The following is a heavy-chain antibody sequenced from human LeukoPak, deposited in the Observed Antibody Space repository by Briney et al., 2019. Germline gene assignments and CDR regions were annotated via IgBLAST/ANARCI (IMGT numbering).Heavy chain of an antibody. D-gene: IGHD3-10*01. V-gene: IGHV3-23*01. CDR2: ISDRGSRT. J-gene: IGHJ4*02. CDR3: AKRGVVVRVILVGFHKEAYYFDS. CDR1: GITLSNYG. Sequence: GGSLRLSCAVSGITLSNYGMSWVRQAPGKGLEWVAGISDRGSRTNYADSVKGRFTISTDHPKNTLYLQMDSLRAEDTAVYFCAKRGVVVRVILVGFHKEAYYFDSWGQGALVTVSS.